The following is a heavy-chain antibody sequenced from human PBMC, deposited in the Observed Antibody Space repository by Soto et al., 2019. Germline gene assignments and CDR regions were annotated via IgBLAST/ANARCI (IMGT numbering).Heavy chain of an antibody. CDR1: GGSTSSYY. V-gene: IGHV4-59*01. D-gene: IGHD3-10*01. CDR2: IYYSGST. Sequence: SSETLSLTCTVSGGSTSSYYWSWIRQPPGKGLEWIGYIYYSGSTNYNPSLKSRVTISVDTSKNQFSLKLSSVTAADTAVYYCARLGTFGEFAFDYWGQGTLVTVS. J-gene: IGHJ4*02. CDR3: ARLGTFGEFAFDY.